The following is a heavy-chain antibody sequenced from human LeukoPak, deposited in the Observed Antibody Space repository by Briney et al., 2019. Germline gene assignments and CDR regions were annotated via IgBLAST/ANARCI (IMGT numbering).Heavy chain of an antibody. V-gene: IGHV5-51*01. Sequence: GESLKISCECSGYSFTNYWIGWVRQMPGKGLEWMGIIYLGDSDSRYSPSFQGQVTISADKSISTTYLQWSSLQASDTAIYYCARLFSTTLWYFDLWGRGTLVTVSS. D-gene: IGHD2-2*01. CDR1: GYSFTNYW. CDR2: IYLGDSDS. J-gene: IGHJ2*01. CDR3: ARLFSTTLWYFDL.